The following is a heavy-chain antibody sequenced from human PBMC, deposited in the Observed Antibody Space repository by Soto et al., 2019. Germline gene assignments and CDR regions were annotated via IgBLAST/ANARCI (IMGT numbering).Heavy chain of an antibody. D-gene: IGHD3-3*01. J-gene: IGHJ6*02. Sequence: SETLSLTCTVSGGSISSYYWSWIRQPPGKGLEWIGYIYYSGSTNYNPSLKSRVTISVDTSKNQFSLKLSSVTAADTAVYYCARVGYDFWSGSFGYGMDVWGQGTAVTVSS. CDR2: IYYSGST. CDR1: GGSISSYY. V-gene: IGHV4-59*01. CDR3: ARVGYDFWSGSFGYGMDV.